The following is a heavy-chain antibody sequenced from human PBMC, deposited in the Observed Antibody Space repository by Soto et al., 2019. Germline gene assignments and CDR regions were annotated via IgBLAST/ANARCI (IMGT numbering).Heavy chain of an antibody. D-gene: IGHD2-8*01. J-gene: IGHJ5*01. CDR2: ISSGGSA. V-gene: IGHV4-4*07. Sequence: SETLSLTCNVSGGSINSYYWSWIRQPAGKGLEWIGRISSGGSAIYNPSLKSRVTISVDTSKNQFSLRLTSVTAADTAVYFCARDAYPNWFDFWGQGTLVTVPQ. CDR3: ARDAYPNWFDF. CDR1: GGSINSYY.